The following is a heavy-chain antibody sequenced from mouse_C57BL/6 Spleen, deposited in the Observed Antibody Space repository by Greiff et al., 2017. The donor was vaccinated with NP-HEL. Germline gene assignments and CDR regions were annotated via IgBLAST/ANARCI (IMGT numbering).Heavy chain of an antibody. Sequence: ESGPGLVKPSQSLSLTCSVTGYSITSGYYWNWIRQFPGNKLEWMGYISYDGSNNYNPSLKNRISITRDTSKNQFFLKLNSVTTEDTATYYCARILLRRGYYFDYWGQGTTLTVSS. D-gene: IGHD1-1*01. CDR3: ARILLRRGYYFDY. CDR2: ISYDGSN. CDR1: GYSITSGYY. V-gene: IGHV3-6*01. J-gene: IGHJ2*01.